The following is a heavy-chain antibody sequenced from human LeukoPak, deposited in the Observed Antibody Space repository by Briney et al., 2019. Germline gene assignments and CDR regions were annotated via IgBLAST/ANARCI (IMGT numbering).Heavy chain of an antibody. V-gene: IGHV1-2*02. J-gene: IGHJ5*02. Sequence: ASVKVSCKVSGYTFTSYYMHWVRQAPGQGLEWMGWVNPYSGGTDYAQKFQDRVTMTRDTSISTAYMELTRLRSDDTAVYYCGRPAATTSSWFDPWGQGTLVTVSS. CDR2: VNPYSGGT. CDR3: GRPAATTSSWFDP. D-gene: IGHD4-11*01. CDR1: GYTFTSYY.